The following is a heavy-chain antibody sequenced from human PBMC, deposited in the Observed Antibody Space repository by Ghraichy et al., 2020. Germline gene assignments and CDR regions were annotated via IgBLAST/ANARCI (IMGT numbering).Heavy chain of an antibody. V-gene: IGHV3-53*01. CDR2: IYSGGST. D-gene: IGHD2-15*01. CDR3: ARDPDISDFGAFDY. Sequence: GGSLRLSCAASGFTVSSNYMSWVRQAPGKGLEWVSVIYSGGSTYYADSVKGRFTISRDNSKNTLYLQMNSLRAEDTAVYYCARDPDISDFGAFDYWGQGTLVTVSS. CDR1: GFTVSSNY. J-gene: IGHJ4*02.